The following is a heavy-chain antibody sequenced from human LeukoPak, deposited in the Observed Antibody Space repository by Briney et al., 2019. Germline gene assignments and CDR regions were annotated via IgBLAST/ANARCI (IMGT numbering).Heavy chain of an antibody. CDR3: ATLRSYIGVADPLPD. CDR2: VFHSGST. D-gene: IGHD6-19*01. Sequence: PSETLSLTCIVSGGSIRSYYWSWIRQPPGKGLEWIGYVFHSGSTNYNPSLKSRVTISVDTSKNQFSLKLTSVTAADTAVYYCATLRSYIGVADPLPDWGQGTLVTVSS. CDR1: GGSIRSYY. V-gene: IGHV4-59*08. J-gene: IGHJ4*02.